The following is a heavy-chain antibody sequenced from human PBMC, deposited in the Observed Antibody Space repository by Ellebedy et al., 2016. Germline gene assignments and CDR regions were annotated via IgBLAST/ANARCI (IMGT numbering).Heavy chain of an antibody. J-gene: IGHJ4*02. D-gene: IGHD3-22*01. CDR3: ARDIPLDYYDSSGYDSGIY. CDR1: GFTFSSYS. Sequence: GESLKISCAASGFTFSSYSMNWVRQAPGKGLEWVSSISSSSSYIYYADSVKGRFTISRDNAKNSLYLQMNSLRAEDTAVYYCARDIPLDYYDSSGYDSGIYWGQGTLVTVSS. CDR2: ISSSSSYI. V-gene: IGHV3-21*01.